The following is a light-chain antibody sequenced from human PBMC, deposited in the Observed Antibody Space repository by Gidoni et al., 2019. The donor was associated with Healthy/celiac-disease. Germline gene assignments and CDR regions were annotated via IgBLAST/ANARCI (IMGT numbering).Light chain of an antibody. CDR1: KIGSKR. Sequence: SSVLTQPPSVAVAPGKTARITCGGNKIGSKRMHWYQQKPGQAPVLVIYYDSDRPSGIPERFSGSNSGNTATLTISRVEAGDEADYYCQVWDSSSDPHVVFGGGTKLTVL. CDR3: QVWDSSSDPHVV. CDR2: YDS. V-gene: IGLV3-21*04. J-gene: IGLJ2*01.